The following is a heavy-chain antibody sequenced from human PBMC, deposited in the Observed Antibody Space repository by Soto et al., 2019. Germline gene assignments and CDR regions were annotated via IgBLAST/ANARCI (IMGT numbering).Heavy chain of an antibody. D-gene: IGHD3-3*01. CDR2: MNPNSGNT. J-gene: IGHJ6*02. Sequence: ASVKVSCKASGYTFTSYDIKWVRQATGQGLEWMGWMNPNSGNTGYAQKFQGRVTMTRNTSISTAYMELSSLRSEDTAVYYCARPNYDFWSGYYTAYYGMDVWGQGTTVTVSS. CDR3: ARPNYDFWSGYYTAYYGMDV. CDR1: GYTFTSYD. V-gene: IGHV1-8*01.